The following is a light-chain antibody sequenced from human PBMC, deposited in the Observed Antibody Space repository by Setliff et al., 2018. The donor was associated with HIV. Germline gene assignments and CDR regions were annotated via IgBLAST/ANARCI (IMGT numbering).Light chain of an antibody. CDR2: DVS. V-gene: IGLV2-14*01. CDR3: SSYTSSSTLV. Sequence: QSVLTQPPSAAGSPGQSVTISCTGTSSDVGGYNYVAWYQQHPGKAPKLMIYDVSSRPSGVSNRVSGSKSGNTASLTISGLQAEDEADYYCSSYTSSSTLVFGTGTKVTVL. J-gene: IGLJ1*01. CDR1: SSDVGGYNY.